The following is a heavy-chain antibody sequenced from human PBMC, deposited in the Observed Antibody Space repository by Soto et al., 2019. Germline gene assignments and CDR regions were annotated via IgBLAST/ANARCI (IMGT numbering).Heavy chain of an antibody. V-gene: IGHV1-69*08. J-gene: IGHJ4*02. Sequence: QVQLVQSGAEVKKPGSSVKVSCKASRGTFSSYTISWVRQAPGQGLEWMGRIIPILGIANYAQKFQGRVTTTADKSTSTAYMELSSLRSEDTAVYYCARDRSGIVGAVVDVWGQGTLVTVSS. D-gene: IGHD1-26*01. CDR1: RGTFSSYT. CDR2: IIPILGIA. CDR3: ARDRSGIVGAVVDV.